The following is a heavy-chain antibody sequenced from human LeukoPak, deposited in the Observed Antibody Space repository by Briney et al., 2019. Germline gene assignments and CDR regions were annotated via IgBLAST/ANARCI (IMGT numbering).Heavy chain of an antibody. CDR1: GASVSSGSYY. D-gene: IGHD2-8*01. J-gene: IGHJ5*02. Sequence: SETLSLTCTVSGASVSSGSYYWRWIRQPPGKGLEWIVYLYYSGSTNYDPSLKNRVTISLDASKNQFSLRLTSVTAADTAVYYCARVLYDSFDPWGQGTLVTVSS. CDR3: ARVLYDSFDP. V-gene: IGHV4-61*01. CDR2: LYYSGST.